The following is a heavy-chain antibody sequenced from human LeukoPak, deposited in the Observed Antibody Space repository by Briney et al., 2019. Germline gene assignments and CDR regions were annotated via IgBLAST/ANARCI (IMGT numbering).Heavy chain of an antibody. CDR2: ISGDGGST. V-gene: IGHV3-43*02. Sequence: GGPLRLSCAASGFTLDDYAMHWVRQAPGKGLEWASHISGDGGSTYYADSVKGRFTISRDNNKNPLYLQMSSLRIEDTALYYCAKXSGWXFXXWGQXXLVT. J-gene: IGHJ4*02. CDR3: AKXSGWXFXX. D-gene: IGHD6-19*01. CDR1: GFTLDDYA.